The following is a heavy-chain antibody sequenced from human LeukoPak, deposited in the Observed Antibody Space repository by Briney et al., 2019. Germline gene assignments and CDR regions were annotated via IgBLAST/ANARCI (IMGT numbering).Heavy chain of an antibody. CDR3: ARAYSSSSYFDY. V-gene: IGHV3-9*03. J-gene: IGHJ4*02. CDR2: ISWNSGSI. CDR1: GFTFDDYA. Sequence: PGGSLRLSRAASGFTFDDYAMHWVRQAPGKGLEWVSGISWNSGSIGYVDSVKGRFTISRDNAKNSLYLQMNSLRAEDMALYYCARAYSSSSYFDYWGQGTLVTVSS. D-gene: IGHD6-6*01.